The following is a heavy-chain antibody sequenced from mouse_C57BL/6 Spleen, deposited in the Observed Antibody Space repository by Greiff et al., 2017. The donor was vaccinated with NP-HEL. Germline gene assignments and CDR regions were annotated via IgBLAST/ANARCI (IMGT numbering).Heavy chain of an antibody. CDR2: IYPRSGNT. J-gene: IGHJ3*01. Sequence: LVESGAELARPGASVKLSCKASGYTFTSYGISWVKQRTGQGLEWIGEIYPRSGNTYYNEKFKGKATLTADKSSSTAYMELRSLTSEDSAVYFCAREADYSWFAYWGQGTLVTVSA. V-gene: IGHV1-81*01. D-gene: IGHD1-1*01. CDR1: GYTFTSYG. CDR3: AREADYSWFAY.